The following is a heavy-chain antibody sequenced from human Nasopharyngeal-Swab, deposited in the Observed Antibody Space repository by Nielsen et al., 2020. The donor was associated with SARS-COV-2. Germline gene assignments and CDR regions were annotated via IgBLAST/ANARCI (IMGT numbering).Heavy chain of an antibody. V-gene: IGHV3-7*01. CDR1: GFTFSSYW. CDR3: ARDLPTYSDWFDP. Sequence: GGYLRLSCAASGFTFSSYWMSWVRQAPGKGLEWVANIKQDGSEKYHVDSVKGRFTISRDNAKNSLYLQMNSLRAEDTAVYYCARDLPTYSDWFDPWGQGTLVTVSS. D-gene: IGHD2-21*01. J-gene: IGHJ5*02. CDR2: IKQDGSEK.